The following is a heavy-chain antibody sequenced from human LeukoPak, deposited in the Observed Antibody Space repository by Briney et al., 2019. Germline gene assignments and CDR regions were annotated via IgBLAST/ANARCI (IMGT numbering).Heavy chain of an antibody. CDR1: GYTFTGYY. D-gene: IGHD4-17*01. V-gene: IGHV1-2*02. Sequence: EASVKVSCKASGYTFTGYYMHRVRQAPGQGLEWMEWINPNSGGTNYAQKFQGRVTMTRDTSISTAYMELSRLRSDDTAVYYCARGEHDYGDHDFDYWGQGTLVTVSS. J-gene: IGHJ4*02. CDR3: ARGEHDYGDHDFDY. CDR2: INPNSGGT.